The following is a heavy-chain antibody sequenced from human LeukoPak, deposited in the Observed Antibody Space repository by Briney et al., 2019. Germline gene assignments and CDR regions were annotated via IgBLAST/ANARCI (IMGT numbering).Heavy chain of an antibody. D-gene: IGHD5-18*01. V-gene: IGHV3-48*01. J-gene: IGHJ2*01. CDR1: GFTFSDHI. CDR2: ITSGSSTI. CDR3: TRGGGSNYGSDFWYFDL. Sequence: GGSLGLSCAASGFTFSDHIMNWVRQLPGKGLEWLSYITSGSSTIKYADSVKGRFTISRDNAKNSLYLQMNSLRADDTAMYYCTRGGGSNYGSDFWYFDLWGRGALVTVSS.